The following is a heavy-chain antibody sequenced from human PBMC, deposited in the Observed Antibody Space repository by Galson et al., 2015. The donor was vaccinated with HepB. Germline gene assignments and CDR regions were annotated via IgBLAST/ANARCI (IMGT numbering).Heavy chain of an antibody. D-gene: IGHD6-6*01. V-gene: IGHV5-51*01. CDR1: GYSFTSYW. CDR2: IYPGDSDT. CDR3: ARHVREASIPARKAFDI. J-gene: IGHJ3*02. Sequence: QSGAEVKKPGESLKISCKGSGYSFTSYWIGWVRQMPGKGLEWMGIIYPGDSDTRYSPSFQGQVTISADKSISTAYLQWSSLKASDTAMYYCARHVREASIPARKAFDIWGQGTMVTVSS.